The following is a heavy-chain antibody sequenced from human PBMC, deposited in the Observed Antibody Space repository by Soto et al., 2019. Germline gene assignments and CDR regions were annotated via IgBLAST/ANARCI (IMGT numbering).Heavy chain of an antibody. CDR3: AYCERFLEWKRGNYYGMDV. CDR2: IWYDGSNK. V-gene: IGHV3-33*01. J-gene: IGHJ6*02. CDR1: GFTFSSYG. Sequence: GGSLRLSCAASGFTFSSYGMHWVRQAPGKGLEWVAVIWYDGSNKYYADSVKGRFTISRDNSKNTLYLQMNSLRAEDTAVYYCAYCERFLEWKRGNYYGMDVWGQGTTVTVSS. D-gene: IGHD3-3*01.